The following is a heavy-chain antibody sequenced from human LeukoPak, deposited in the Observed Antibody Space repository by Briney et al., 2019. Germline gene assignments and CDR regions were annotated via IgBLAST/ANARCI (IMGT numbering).Heavy chain of an antibody. CDR1: GGTFTSYA. CDR2: IIPILGIA. CDR3: ARGMATIPDY. J-gene: IGHJ4*02. D-gene: IGHD5-24*01. Sequence: ASVKVSCKASGGTFTSYAISWVRQAPGQGLEWMGRIIPILGIANYAQKFQGRVTITADKSTSTAYMELSSLRSEDTAVYYCARGMATIPDYWGQGTLVTVSS. V-gene: IGHV1-69*04.